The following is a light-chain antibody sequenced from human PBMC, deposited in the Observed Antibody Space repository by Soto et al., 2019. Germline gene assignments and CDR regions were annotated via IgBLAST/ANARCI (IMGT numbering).Light chain of an antibody. CDR2: EGS. Sequence: QSVLTQPASVSGSPGQSITISCTGTSSVVGSYNLVSWYRQHPGKAPKLMIYEGSKRPSGVSNRFSGSKSGNTASLTISGLQAEDEADYYCCSYAGSSPYVFGTGTKVTVL. V-gene: IGLV2-23*01. CDR3: CSYAGSSPYV. J-gene: IGLJ1*01. CDR1: SSVVGSYNL.